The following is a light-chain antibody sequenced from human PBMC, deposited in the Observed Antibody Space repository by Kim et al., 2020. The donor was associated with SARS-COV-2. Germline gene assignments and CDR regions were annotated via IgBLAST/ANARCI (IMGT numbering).Light chain of an antibody. CDR2: DAS. J-gene: IGKJ1*01. CDR3: QQYGSSPA. CDR1: QTLSSRD. V-gene: IGKV3-20*01. Sequence: LSPGERATRSCRASQTLSSRDLAWYQQKPGHAPRLLIYDASNRATGIPDRFSGSGSGTEFTLTIGRLEPEDFAVYYCQQYGSSPAFGQGTKVDIK.